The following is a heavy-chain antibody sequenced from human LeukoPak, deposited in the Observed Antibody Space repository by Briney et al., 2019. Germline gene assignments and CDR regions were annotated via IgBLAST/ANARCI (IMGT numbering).Heavy chain of an antibody. CDR2: IKRDGSQK. V-gene: IGHV3-7*01. CDR3: ARLGLEVGGPNWFDP. Sequence: GGSLRLSCAAPGFSFSSNWMGWVRQAPGKGLEWVAHIKRDGSQKYYLDSVKGRFTISRDNAKSSLYLQMNSLRVEDTAVYYCARLGLEVGGPNWFDPWGQGTLVTVSS. J-gene: IGHJ5*02. CDR1: GFSFSSNW. D-gene: IGHD1-1*01.